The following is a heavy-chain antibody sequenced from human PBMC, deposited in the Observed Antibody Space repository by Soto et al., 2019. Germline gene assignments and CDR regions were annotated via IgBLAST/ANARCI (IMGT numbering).Heavy chain of an antibody. D-gene: IGHD6-25*01. CDR1: GGTFSSYA. CDR2: IIPIFGTA. Sequence: AVKVSCKASGGTFSSYAISWVRQAPGQGXEWMGGIIPIFGTANYAQKFQGRVTITADESTSTAYMELSSLRSEDTAVYYCGYRALNSPHSYYFYRMDVLGQGTTVTVSS. CDR3: GYRALNSPHSYYFYRMDV. J-gene: IGHJ6*02. V-gene: IGHV1-69*13.